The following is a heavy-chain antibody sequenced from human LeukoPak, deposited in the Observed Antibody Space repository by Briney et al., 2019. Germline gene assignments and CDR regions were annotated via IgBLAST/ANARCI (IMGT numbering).Heavy chain of an antibody. CDR3: ARDRGVGATIYWFDP. D-gene: IGHD1-26*01. CDR2: INPSGGST. V-gene: IGHV1-46*01. Sequence: ASVKVSCKASGYTFTSYYMHWVRQAPGQGLEWMGIINPSGGSTSYAQKFQGRVTMTRDMSTSTVYMELSSLRSEDTAVYYCARDRGVGATIYWFDPWGQGTLVTSPQ. J-gene: IGHJ5*02. CDR1: GYTFTSYY.